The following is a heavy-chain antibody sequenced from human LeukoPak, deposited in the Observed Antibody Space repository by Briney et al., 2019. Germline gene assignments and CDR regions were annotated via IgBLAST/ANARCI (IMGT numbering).Heavy chain of an antibody. D-gene: IGHD3-10*01. Sequence: SETLSLTCAVYGGSFSGYYWSWIRQPPGKGLEWIWEINHSGSTNYNPSLKSRVTISVDTSKNQFSLKLSSVTAADTAVYYCARASGKILDYWGQGTLVTVSP. CDR1: GGSFSGYY. J-gene: IGHJ4*02. CDR3: ARASGKILDY. V-gene: IGHV4-34*01. CDR2: INHSGST.